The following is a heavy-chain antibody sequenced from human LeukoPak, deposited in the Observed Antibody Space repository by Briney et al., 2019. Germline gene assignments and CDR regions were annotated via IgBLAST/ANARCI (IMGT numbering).Heavy chain of an antibody. J-gene: IGHJ5*02. CDR2: ISGSGGST. V-gene: IGHV3-23*01. CDR1: GFTFSSYA. Sequence: PGGSLRLSCAASGFTFSSYAMSWVRQAPGKGLEWVSAISGSGGSTYYADSVKGRFTISRDNSKNTLYLQMNSLRAEDTAVYYCAKDPIRGRGSTHSYRNWFDPWGQGTLVTVSS. D-gene: IGHD2-2*02. CDR3: AKDPIRGRGSTHSYRNWFDP.